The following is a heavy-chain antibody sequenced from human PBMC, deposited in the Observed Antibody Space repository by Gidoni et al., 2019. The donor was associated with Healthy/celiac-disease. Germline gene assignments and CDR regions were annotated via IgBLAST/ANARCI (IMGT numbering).Heavy chain of an antibody. CDR2: ISYDGSNK. Sequence: QVQLVASGGGVVQPGRSLRLSCAASGFTFSSYGMHWVRQAPGKGLEWVAVISYDGSNKYYADSVKGRFTISRDNSKNTLYLQMNSLRAEDTAVYYCAKVGGGTNYGMDVWGQGTTVTVSS. CDR3: AKVGGGTNYGMDV. D-gene: IGHD2-15*01. V-gene: IGHV3-30*18. CDR1: GFTFSSYG. J-gene: IGHJ6*02.